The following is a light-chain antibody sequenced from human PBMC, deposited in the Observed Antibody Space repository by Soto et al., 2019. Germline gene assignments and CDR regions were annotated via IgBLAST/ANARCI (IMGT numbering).Light chain of an antibody. CDR1: QSVSSSY. Sequence: EIVLTQSPGTLSLSPGERATLSCRASQSVSSSYLGWYQQKPGQAPRLLIYGPSSRATGIPDRFSGSGSGTDFTLTIARLEPEDFAVYYCQLYGDSPPRTFGQGTKVEIK. CDR2: GPS. CDR3: QLYGDSPPRT. J-gene: IGKJ1*01. V-gene: IGKV3-20*01.